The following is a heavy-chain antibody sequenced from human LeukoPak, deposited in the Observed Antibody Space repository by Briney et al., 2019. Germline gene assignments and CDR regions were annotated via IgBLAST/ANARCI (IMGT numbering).Heavy chain of an antibody. J-gene: IGHJ4*02. Sequence: GGSLRLSCAASGFTFSRYVMNWVRQAPGKGLEWVSAISGSGGSTYYADSVKGRFTISRDHSKNTLYLQMNSLRAEATAVYYCANRYCSGGSCYLDYWAQGTLVRVSS. V-gene: IGHV3-23*01. D-gene: IGHD2-15*01. CDR3: ANRYCSGGSCYLDY. CDR2: ISGSGGST. CDR1: GFTFSRYV.